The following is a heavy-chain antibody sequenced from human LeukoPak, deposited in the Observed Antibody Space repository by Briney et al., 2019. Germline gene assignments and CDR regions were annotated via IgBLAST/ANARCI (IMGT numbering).Heavy chain of an antibody. Sequence: PGGSLRLSCAASGFTFSSYCMSWVRQAPGKGLEWVANIKHDGSETRYVNSVKGRFTISRDNAKNSLYLQMNTLRVEDTAVYYCARVGRPNSIDIWLDTWGQGTLVTVS. CDR3: ARVGRPNSIDIWLDT. J-gene: IGHJ5*02. D-gene: IGHD4-23*01. CDR2: IKHDGSET. CDR1: GFTFSSYC. V-gene: IGHV3-7*01.